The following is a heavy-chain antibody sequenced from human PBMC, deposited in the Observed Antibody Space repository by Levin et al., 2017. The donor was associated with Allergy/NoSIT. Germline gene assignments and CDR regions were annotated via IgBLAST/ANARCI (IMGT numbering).Heavy chain of an antibody. CDR2: ISYEGNSK. Sequence: SCAASGFIFSSYAMNWVRQAPGKGLEWVAVISYEGNSKNYADSVKGRFTISRDNSKNMLYLQMNSLRAEDTAVYYCARGYCSGGSCFNGMDVWGQGTTVTVSS. J-gene: IGHJ6*02. CDR3: ARGYCSGGSCFNGMDV. V-gene: IGHV3-30-3*01. CDR1: GFIFSSYA. D-gene: IGHD2-15*01.